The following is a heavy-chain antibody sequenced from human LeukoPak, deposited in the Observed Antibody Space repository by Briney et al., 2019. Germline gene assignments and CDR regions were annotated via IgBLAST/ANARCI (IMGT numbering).Heavy chain of an antibody. J-gene: IGHJ4*02. Sequence: SGTLSLTCTVSGNSISSDDWWTWVRQPPGRGLEWIGEIYHRGSTNYNPSLKSRVTISIDKSRNQFSLMLSSVTAADTAVYYCARRQYYDSTGYFVYWGQGTRVTVSS. CDR1: GNSISSDDW. D-gene: IGHD3-22*01. CDR3: ARRQYYDSTGYFVY. CDR2: IYHRGST. V-gene: IGHV4-4*02.